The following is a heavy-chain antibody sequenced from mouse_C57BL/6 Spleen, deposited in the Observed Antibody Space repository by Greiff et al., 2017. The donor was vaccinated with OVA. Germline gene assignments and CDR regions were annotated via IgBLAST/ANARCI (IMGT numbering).Heavy chain of an antibody. CDR3: ARGDYGSLFDV. Sequence: VQLQESGAELVRPGASVKLSCKASGYTFTDYYINWVKQRPGQGLEWIARIYPGSGNTYYNEKFKGKATLTAEKSSSTAYMQLSSLTSEDSAVYFCARGDYGSLFDVWGTGTTVTVSS. J-gene: IGHJ1*03. V-gene: IGHV1-76*01. D-gene: IGHD1-1*01. CDR1: GYTFTDYY. CDR2: IYPGSGNT.